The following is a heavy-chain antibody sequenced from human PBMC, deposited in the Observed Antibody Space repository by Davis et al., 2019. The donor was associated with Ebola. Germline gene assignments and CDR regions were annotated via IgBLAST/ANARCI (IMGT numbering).Heavy chain of an antibody. J-gene: IGHJ4*02. Sequence: SETLSLTCTVSGGSFSGGGSYWSWIRQHPEKGLEWIGYISYSGNPYYNPSLKSRLTLSIDTSQNQFSLKLSSVTAADTGVYYCARSITFGGVLASTAFFFDHWGQGTPVTVYS. CDR1: GGSFSGGGSY. CDR3: ARSITFGGVLASTAFFFDH. CDR2: ISYSGNP. D-gene: IGHD3-16*02. V-gene: IGHV4-31*03.